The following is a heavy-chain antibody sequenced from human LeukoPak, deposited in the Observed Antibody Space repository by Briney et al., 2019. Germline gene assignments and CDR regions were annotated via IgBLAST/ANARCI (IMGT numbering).Heavy chain of an antibody. CDR1: GFTFSSYS. D-gene: IGHD1-1*01. J-gene: IGHJ6*02. Sequence: GGSLRLSCAASGFTFSSYSMNWVRQAPGKGLEWVSSISSSSSYIYYADSVKGRFTISRDNSKNTLYLQMNSLRAEDTAVYYCAIQLPYYYYGMDVWGQGTTVTVSS. CDR2: ISSSSSYI. CDR3: AIQLPYYYYGMDV. V-gene: IGHV3-21*04.